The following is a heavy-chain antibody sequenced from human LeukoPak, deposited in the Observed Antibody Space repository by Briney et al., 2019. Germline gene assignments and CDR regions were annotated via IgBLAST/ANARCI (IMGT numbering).Heavy chain of an antibody. J-gene: IGHJ4*02. CDR3: ARETAITIFGVVRYFDY. Sequence: ASVKVSCKASGYIFTGYYMHLVRQAPGQGLEWMGWINPNSGGTNYAQKFQGRVTMTRDTSISTAYMELSRLRSDDTAVYYCARETAITIFGVVRYFDYWGQGTLVTVSS. CDR1: GYIFTGYY. CDR2: INPNSGGT. D-gene: IGHD3-3*01. V-gene: IGHV1-2*02.